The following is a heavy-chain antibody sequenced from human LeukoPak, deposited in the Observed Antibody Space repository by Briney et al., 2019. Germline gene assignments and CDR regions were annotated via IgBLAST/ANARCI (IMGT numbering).Heavy chain of an antibody. Sequence: SSETLSLTCAVYGGSFSGYYWSWIRQPPGKGLEWIGEINHSGSTNYNPSLKSRVTISVDTSKNQFSLKLSSVTAADTAVYYCATSDPGYYDFWSGYPPSWYFDLWGRGTLVTVSS. V-gene: IGHV4-34*01. CDR3: ATSDPGYYDFWSGYPPSWYFDL. CDR1: GGSFSGYY. CDR2: INHSGST. J-gene: IGHJ2*01. D-gene: IGHD3-3*01.